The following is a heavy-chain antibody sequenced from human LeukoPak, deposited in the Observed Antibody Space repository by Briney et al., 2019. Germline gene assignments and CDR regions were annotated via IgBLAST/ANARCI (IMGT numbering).Heavy chain of an antibody. CDR2: ISNNGEDT. D-gene: IGHD6-19*01. J-gene: IGHJ4*02. CDR3: VRGGGVVAGTYDY. V-gene: IGHV3-64*02. Sequence: PGGSLRLSCAASGFTFITYAFHWVRQAPGKGLEYVSAISNNGEDTYYADSVKGRFTISRDNSKNTLYLQMGSLRAGDMAVYYCVRGGGVVAGTYDYWGQGTLVTVSS. CDR1: GFTFITYA.